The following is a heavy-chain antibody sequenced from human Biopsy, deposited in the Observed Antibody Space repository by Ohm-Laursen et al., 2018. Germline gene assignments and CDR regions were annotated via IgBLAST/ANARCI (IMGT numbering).Heavy chain of an antibody. Sequence: GTLSLTCTVSGDSISSYYWSWIRQPPGKGLQWIGYVYYTGSTDYNPSLQSRATISVDTSKNHFSLRLRSVTPADTAIYYCARDRGYYSDRTVPGYLDLWGRGTLVTVSS. D-gene: IGHD3-22*01. CDR3: ARDRGYYSDRTVPGYLDL. CDR2: VYYTGST. J-gene: IGHJ2*01. V-gene: IGHV4-59*01. CDR1: GDSISSYY.